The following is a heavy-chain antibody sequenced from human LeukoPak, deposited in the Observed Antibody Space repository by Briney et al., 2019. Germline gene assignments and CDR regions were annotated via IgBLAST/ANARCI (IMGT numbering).Heavy chain of an antibody. D-gene: IGHD2-2*02. Sequence: SVKVSCKASGGTFSSYAISLVRQAPGQGLEGMGRIIPGFGIANYAQKFPGRVTITADKSTSTAYMELSSLRSEDRAVYYCARDRDCSSTSCYTRYIQEGADYYYYGMDVWGQGTTVTVSS. V-gene: IGHV1-69*04. CDR2: IIPGFGIA. CDR3: ARDRDCSSTSCYTRYIQEGADYYYYGMDV. J-gene: IGHJ6*02. CDR1: GGTFSSYA.